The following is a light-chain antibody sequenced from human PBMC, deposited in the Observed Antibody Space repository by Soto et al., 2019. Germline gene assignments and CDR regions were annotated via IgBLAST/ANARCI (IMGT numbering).Light chain of an antibody. CDR1: ENINTW. J-gene: IGKJ1*01. V-gene: IGKV1-5*01. CDR2: AAS. CDR3: QQYSTYPWT. Sequence: DIQMTQSPFTLSASAGDRVTITGRASENINTWLAWYQQKSGKVPKLLIFAASTLASGAPSRFSGSASGTEFSLTRSSLQPDDFATYYCQQYSTYPWTLGQGTKVEI.